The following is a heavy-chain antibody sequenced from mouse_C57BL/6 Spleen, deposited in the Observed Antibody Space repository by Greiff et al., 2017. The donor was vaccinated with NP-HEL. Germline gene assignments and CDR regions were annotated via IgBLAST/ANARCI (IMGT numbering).Heavy chain of an antibody. V-gene: IGHV1-64*01. J-gene: IGHJ3*01. Sequence: QVQLQQPGAELVRPGTSVKLSCKASGYTFTSYWMHWVKQRPGQGLEWIGMIHPNSGSTNYNEKFKSKATLTVDKSSSTAYMQLSSLTSEDSAVYYCASLLLRSAYWGQGTLVTVSA. D-gene: IGHD1-1*01. CDR3: ASLLLRSAY. CDR2: IHPNSGST. CDR1: GYTFTSYW.